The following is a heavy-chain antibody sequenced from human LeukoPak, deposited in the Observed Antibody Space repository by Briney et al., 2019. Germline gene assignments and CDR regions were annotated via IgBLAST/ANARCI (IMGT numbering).Heavy chain of an antibody. J-gene: IGHJ4*02. Sequence: SETLSLTCTVSGGSISPSSYSWGWIRQPPGKGLEWIGSSYYNGRTYYNPSLKSRVTISVDTSKKQFSLNLSSVTAADTAVYYCAREVVYDSSGYYRRVDYWGQGILVTVSS. CDR1: GGSISPSSYS. D-gene: IGHD3-22*01. CDR2: SYYNGRT. CDR3: AREVVYDSSGYYRRVDY. V-gene: IGHV4-39*07.